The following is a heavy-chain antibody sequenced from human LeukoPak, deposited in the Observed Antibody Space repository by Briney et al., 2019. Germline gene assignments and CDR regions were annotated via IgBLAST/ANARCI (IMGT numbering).Heavy chain of an antibody. V-gene: IGHV4-34*01. CDR1: GGSFSGYY. J-gene: IGHJ3*02. D-gene: IGHD3-22*01. CDR3: ALLITIIGVSAFGI. Sequence: PSETLSLTCSGYGGSFSGYYWSRIRQPPGKGLEWIGEINHSGITNYNPSLKSRVTISVDTSKNQFSLKLSSVTAADTAVYYCALLITIIGVSAFGIWRQGTMVTVSS. CDR2: INHSGIT.